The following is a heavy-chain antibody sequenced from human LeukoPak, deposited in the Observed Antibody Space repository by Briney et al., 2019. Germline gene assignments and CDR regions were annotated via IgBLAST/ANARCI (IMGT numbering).Heavy chain of an antibody. J-gene: IGHJ3*02. D-gene: IGHD6-19*01. CDR2: IYYSGST. CDR1: GGSISSYY. Sequence: SETLSLTCTVSGGSISSYYWSWIRQPPGKELEWIGYIYYSGSTNYNPSLKSRVTISVDTSKNQFSLKLSSVTAADTAVYYCARGSSGFNGGAFDIWGQGTMVTVSS. CDR3: ARGSSGFNGGAFDI. V-gene: IGHV4-59*01.